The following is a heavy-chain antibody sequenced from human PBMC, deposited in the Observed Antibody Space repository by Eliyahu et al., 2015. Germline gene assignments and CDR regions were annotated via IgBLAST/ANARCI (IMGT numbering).Heavy chain of an antibody. Sequence: PGGSLRLSCEGSGFTMSNTYMNWVRQAPGKGLEWVSMIYTGASTDYAESVKGRFTISRDDTKNTLFLQMDRLRPEDTAVYFCARPYDDFSTGPHMAAFDIWGQGTLVIVSS. V-gene: IGHV3-66*04. CDR3: ARPYDDFSTGPHMAAFDI. CDR1: GFTMSNTY. CDR2: IYTGAST. D-gene: IGHD3-3*01. J-gene: IGHJ3*02.